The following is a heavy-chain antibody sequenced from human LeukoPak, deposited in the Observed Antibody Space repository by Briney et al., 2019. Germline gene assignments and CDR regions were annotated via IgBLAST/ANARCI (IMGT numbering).Heavy chain of an antibody. CDR2: FDPEGGET. D-gene: IGHD1-26*01. CDR3: ATQMGSGSYISPYFDY. J-gene: IGHJ4*02. Sequence: ASVKVSCKVSGYTLTELSMHWVRQAPGKGLEWMGGFDPEGGETIYAQKFQGRVTMTEDTSTDTAYMELSSLRPEDTAVYYCATQMGSGSYISPYFDYWGQGTLVTVSS. V-gene: IGHV1-24*01. CDR1: GYTLTELS.